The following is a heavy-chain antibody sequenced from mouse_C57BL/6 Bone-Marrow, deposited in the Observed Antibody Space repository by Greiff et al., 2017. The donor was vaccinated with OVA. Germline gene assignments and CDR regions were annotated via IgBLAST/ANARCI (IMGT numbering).Heavy chain of an antibody. CDR3: ARDYGNGYPYWYFDV. CDR1: GYSITSGYY. CDR2: ISYDGSN. Sequence: EVKLQESGPGLVKPSQSLSLTCSVTGYSITSGYYWNWIRQFPGNKLEWMGYISYDGSNNYNPSLKNRISITRDTSKNQFFLKLNSVTTEDTATYYGARDYGNGYPYWYFDVWGTGTTVTVSS. V-gene: IGHV3-6*01. J-gene: IGHJ1*03. D-gene: IGHD2-1*01.